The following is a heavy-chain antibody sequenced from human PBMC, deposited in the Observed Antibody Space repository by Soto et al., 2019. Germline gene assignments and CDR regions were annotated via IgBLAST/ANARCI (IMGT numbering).Heavy chain of an antibody. Sequence: GGSLRLSCAASGFTFSSYSMNWVRQAPGKGLEWVSYISSSSSTIYYADSVKGRFTISRDNAKNSLYLQMNSLRDEDTAVYYCARDPLGTLYYYYYGMDVWGQGTTVTVSS. J-gene: IGHJ6*02. CDR3: ARDPLGTLYYYYYGMDV. CDR2: ISSSSSTI. CDR1: GFTFSSYS. V-gene: IGHV3-48*02. D-gene: IGHD7-27*01.